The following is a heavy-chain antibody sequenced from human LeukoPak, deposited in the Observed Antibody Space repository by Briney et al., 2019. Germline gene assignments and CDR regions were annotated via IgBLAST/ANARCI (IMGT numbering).Heavy chain of an antibody. Sequence: SETLSLTCTVSGGSISSSSYYWGWIRQPPGKGLEWIGSIYYSGSTYYNPSLKSRVTISVDTSKNQSSLKLSSVTAADTAVYYCARHPRGSYDIDYWGQGTLVTVSS. D-gene: IGHD1-26*01. CDR2: IYYSGST. V-gene: IGHV4-39*01. J-gene: IGHJ4*02. CDR3: ARHPRGSYDIDY. CDR1: GGSISSSSYY.